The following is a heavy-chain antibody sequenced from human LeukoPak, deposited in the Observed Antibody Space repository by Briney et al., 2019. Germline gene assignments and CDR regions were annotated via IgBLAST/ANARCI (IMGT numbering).Heavy chain of an antibody. CDR1: GFTFSSYA. D-gene: IGHD6-19*01. Sequence: PGGSLRLSCAASGFTFSSYAMSWVRQAPGKGLEWVSAISGSGGSTYYADSVKGRFTISRDNSKNTLYLQMNSLGAEDTAVYYCAKDRQWLVLNLYFDYWGQGTLVTVSS. CDR2: ISGSGGST. J-gene: IGHJ4*02. CDR3: AKDRQWLVLNLYFDY. V-gene: IGHV3-23*01.